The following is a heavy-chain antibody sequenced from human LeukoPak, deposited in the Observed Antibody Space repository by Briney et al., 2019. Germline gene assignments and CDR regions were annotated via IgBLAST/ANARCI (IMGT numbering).Heavy chain of an antibody. D-gene: IGHD3-10*01. CDR2: INPNSGCT. J-gene: IGHJ4*02. CDR3: ARDLFYSVSGTYYNVGRVFNY. Sequence: GASVKVSFKASGFTFTVYYMHWVRQAPGQGLEWMGWINPNSGCTNYTQKFQGRVTMTRDTSITSAYMELTSLRSDDTAVYYCARDLFYSVSGTYYNVGRVFNYWGQGTLVTVSS. V-gene: IGHV1-2*02. CDR1: GFTFTVYY.